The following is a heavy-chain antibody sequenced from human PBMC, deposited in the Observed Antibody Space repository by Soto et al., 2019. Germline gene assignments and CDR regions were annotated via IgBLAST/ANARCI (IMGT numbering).Heavy chain of an antibody. D-gene: IGHD6-6*01. Sequence: PSETLSLTCTVSGGSISSYYWTWIRQPPGKGLEWIGFMYNSGSTHYNPSLKSRVTISLDTSKNQFSLNLRSVTAADTAVYYCARGQLVPVVWFDPWGQGTLVTVPQ. CDR1: GGSISSYY. CDR3: ARGQLVPVVWFDP. CDR2: MYNSGST. J-gene: IGHJ5*02. V-gene: IGHV4-59*08.